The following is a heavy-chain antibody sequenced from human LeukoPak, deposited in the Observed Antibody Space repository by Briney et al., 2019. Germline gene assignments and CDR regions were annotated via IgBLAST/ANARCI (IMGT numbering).Heavy chain of an antibody. CDR1: GFTFSSYT. V-gene: IGHV3-48*01. CDR2: IGTSSTTI. J-gene: IGHJ6*03. D-gene: IGHD6-25*01. CDR3: ARFAAGGSYYYYMDV. Sequence: GGSLRLSCAASGFTFSSYTMNWVRQPPGKGLKWVSNIGTSSTTIYYANSVKGRFTISRDNAKNSLYLQMNSLRADDTAVYYCARFAAGGSYYYYMDVWGKGTTVTVSS.